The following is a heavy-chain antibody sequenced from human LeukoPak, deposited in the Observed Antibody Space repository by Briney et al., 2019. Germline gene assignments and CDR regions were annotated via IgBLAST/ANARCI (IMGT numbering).Heavy chain of an antibody. CDR3: ARSLRWSPFDY. Sequence: PSETLSLTCAVYGGSFSDYYWTWIRQPPGKGLEWIGEINHSGRTNYNPSLKSRVTISVDTSKNQFSLKLSSVTAADTAVYYCARSLRWSPFDYWGQGILVTVSS. D-gene: IGHD4-23*01. CDR1: GGSFSDYY. J-gene: IGHJ4*02. CDR2: INHSGRT. V-gene: IGHV4-34*01.